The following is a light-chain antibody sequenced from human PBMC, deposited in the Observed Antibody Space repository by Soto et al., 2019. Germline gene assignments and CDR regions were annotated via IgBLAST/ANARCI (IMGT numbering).Light chain of an antibody. V-gene: IGKV3-11*01. J-gene: IGKJ3*01. Sequence: EIVLTQSPATLSLSPGERATLSCRASQSVSSYLAWYQQKPGQAPRLLIYEASKRATGVPARFSGRGSGTDFTLTISSLEPEDFAVYFCQQWSRWPRQPFGPGTKVDIK. CDR1: QSVSSY. CDR2: EAS. CDR3: QQWSRWPRQP.